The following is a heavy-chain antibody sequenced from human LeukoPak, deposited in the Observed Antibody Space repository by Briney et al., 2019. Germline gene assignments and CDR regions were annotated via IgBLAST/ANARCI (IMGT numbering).Heavy chain of an antibody. CDR1: GFTFSNYA. CDR3: ANDAAQQQLSNLFYGMDV. Sequence: GGSLRLSCAASGFTFSNYAMHWVRQAPGKGLEWVAFTSYDGSKKYYADSVKGRFTISRDNSKNTLYLQMNSLRTEDTAVYFCANDAAQQQLSNLFYGMDVWGQGATVTVSS. CDR2: TSYDGSKK. J-gene: IGHJ6*02. V-gene: IGHV3-30-3*02. D-gene: IGHD6-13*01.